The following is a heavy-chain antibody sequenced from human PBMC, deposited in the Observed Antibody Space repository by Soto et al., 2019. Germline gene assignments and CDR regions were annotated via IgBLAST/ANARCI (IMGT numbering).Heavy chain of an antibody. V-gene: IGHV3-23*01. Sequence: PGGSLRLSCAASGFTFTSYAMSWVRQAPGKGLEWVSVISGSGGSTYYADSMKGRFTISRDNSKNTVYLQMNSLRAEDTAVYYCANLYGSNPVRFDDWGQGTLVTVSS. CDR3: ANLYGSNPVRFDD. CDR1: GFTFTSYA. CDR2: ISGSGGST. J-gene: IGHJ4*02. D-gene: IGHD4-17*01.